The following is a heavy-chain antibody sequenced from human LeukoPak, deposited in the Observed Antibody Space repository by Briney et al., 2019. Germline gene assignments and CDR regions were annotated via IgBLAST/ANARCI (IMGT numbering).Heavy chain of an antibody. CDR1: GYTFTGYY. CDR3: ARSSMVGAASPGT. Sequence: ASVKVSCKASGYTFTGYYIHWVRQAPGQGLEWMGRINPNSGVTNYAQKFQGRVTMTRDTSISTAYMDLSSLTYDDTAFYYCARSSMVGAASPGTWGQGTLVTVSS. D-gene: IGHD2-15*01. J-gene: IGHJ5*02. CDR2: INPNSGVT. V-gene: IGHV1-2*06.